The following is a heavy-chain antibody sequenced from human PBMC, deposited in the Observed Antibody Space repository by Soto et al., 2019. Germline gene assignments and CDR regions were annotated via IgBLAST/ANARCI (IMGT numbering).Heavy chain of an antibody. CDR3: AREIRPRGYGPEPHV. J-gene: IGHJ6*02. CDR2: IYYSGST. D-gene: IGHD5-18*01. CDR1: GGSISSGDYY. Sequence: ASETLSLTCTVSGGSISSGDYYWSWIRQPPGKGLEWIGYIYYSGSTYYNPSLKSRVTISVDTSKNQFSLKLSSVTAADTAVYYCAREIRPRGYGPEPHVWGQGTTVTVSS. V-gene: IGHV4-30-4*01.